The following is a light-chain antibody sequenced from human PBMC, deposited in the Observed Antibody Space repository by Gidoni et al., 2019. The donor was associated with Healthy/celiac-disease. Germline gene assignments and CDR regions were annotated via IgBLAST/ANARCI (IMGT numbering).Light chain of an antibody. CDR2: GAS. CDR1: QSVSSSY. J-gene: IGKJ1*01. V-gene: IGKV3-20*01. Sequence: EVVLTQSPGTLSLSPGERATLPCRASQSVSSSYLAWYQQKPGQAPRHLIYGASSRATGIPDRFSGSGSGTDFTLTISRLEPEDFAVYYCQHYGSSRTFGQGTKVEVK. CDR3: QHYGSSRT.